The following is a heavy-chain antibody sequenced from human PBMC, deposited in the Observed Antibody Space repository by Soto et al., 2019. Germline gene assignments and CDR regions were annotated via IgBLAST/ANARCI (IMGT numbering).Heavy chain of an antibody. D-gene: IGHD3-10*01. CDR2: IYYSGST. J-gene: IGHJ3*02. CDR1: GGSISSGDYY. CDR3: AREAMVRGVIITRAFDI. V-gene: IGHV4-30-4*01. Sequence: LSLTCTVSGGSISSGDYYWSWIRQPPGKGLEWIGYIYYSGSTYYNPSLKSRVTISVDTSKNQFSLKLSSVTAADTAVYYCAREAMVRGVIITRAFDIWGQGTMVTVSS.